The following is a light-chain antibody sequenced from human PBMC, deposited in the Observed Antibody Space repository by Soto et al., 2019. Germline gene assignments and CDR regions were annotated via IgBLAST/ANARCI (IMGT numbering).Light chain of an antibody. CDR2: ATS. CDR3: QQYGSSPWT. CDR1: QSVSSRY. J-gene: IGKJ1*01. V-gene: IGKV3-20*01. Sequence: EIVLTQSPGTLSLSPGETAALSCRASQSVSSRYLAWYQQKSGQAPRLIIYATSSRATDIPDRFIGYGSGTDCTLTISRLEPEDVAVYYCQQYGSSPWTLGQGTKVDIK.